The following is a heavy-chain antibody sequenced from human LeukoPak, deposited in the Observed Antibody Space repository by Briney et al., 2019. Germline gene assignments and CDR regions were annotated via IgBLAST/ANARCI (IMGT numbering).Heavy chain of an antibody. CDR3: ARERTLTSCYDY. CDR2: INPHSGGT. J-gene: IGHJ4*02. D-gene: IGHD2-15*01. Sequence: SVQVSCKASGYTFTGYYMHWVRQAPGQGREWMGWINPHSGGTNYAQKFQGRVTMTRDTSISTAYMELSRLRSDDTAVYYCARERTLTSCYDYWGQGTLVTVSS. CDR1: GYTFTGYY. V-gene: IGHV1-2*02.